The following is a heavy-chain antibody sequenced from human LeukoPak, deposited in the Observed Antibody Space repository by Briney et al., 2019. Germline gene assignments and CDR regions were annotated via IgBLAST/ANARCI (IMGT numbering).Heavy chain of an antibody. D-gene: IGHD3-22*01. CDR3: ARGPYYDSSAYYVY. CDR2: IYYSGST. V-gene: IGHV4-59*12. CDR1: GGSISSYY. J-gene: IGHJ4*02. Sequence: SETLSLTCTVSGGSISSYYWSWIRQPPGKGLEWIGYIYYSGSTNYNSSLKSRVTISVNTSKNQFSLRLSSVTAADTAVYYCARGPYYDSSAYYVYWGQGTLVTVSS.